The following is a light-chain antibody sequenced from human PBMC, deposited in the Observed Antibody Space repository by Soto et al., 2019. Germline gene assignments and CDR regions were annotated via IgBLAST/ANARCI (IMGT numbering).Light chain of an antibody. CDR2: EVS. CDR1: SSDVGGYNY. V-gene: IGLV2-14*01. Sequence: QSALTQPASVSGAPGQSITIPCTGTSSDVGGYNYVSWYQQHPGKAPKLMMYEVSNRPSGVSNRFSGSKSGNTASLTISGLQAEDEADYYCSSYTSRSTVVFGGGTQLTVL. CDR3: SSYTSRSTVV. J-gene: IGLJ2*01.